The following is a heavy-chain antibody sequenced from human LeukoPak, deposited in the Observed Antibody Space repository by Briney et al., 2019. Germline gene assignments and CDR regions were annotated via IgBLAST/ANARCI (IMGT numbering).Heavy chain of an antibody. Sequence: SETLSLTCGVYGGSFSGYYWSWIRQPPGKGLEWIGEINHSGSTNYNPSLKSRVTISVDTSKNQFSLKLSSVTAADTAVYYCARSGRIVVVPAAIPGGWFDPWGQGTLVTVSS. CDR2: INHSGST. CDR1: GGSFSGYY. D-gene: IGHD2-2*01. J-gene: IGHJ5*02. CDR3: ARSGRIVVVPAAIPGGWFDP. V-gene: IGHV4-34*01.